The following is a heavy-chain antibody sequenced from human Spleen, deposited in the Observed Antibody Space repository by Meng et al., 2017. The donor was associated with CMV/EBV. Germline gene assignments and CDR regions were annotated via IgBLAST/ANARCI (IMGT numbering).Heavy chain of an antibody. J-gene: IGHJ4*02. CDR2: INPNSGGT. CDR1: GFSFSSYA. V-gene: IGHV1-2*02. CDR3: ARGSPPPGGEFPTRGLDS. D-gene: IGHD3-10*01. Sequence: GESLKISCAASGFSFSSYAMSWVRQAPGQGLEWMGWINPNSGGTNYAQKFQGRVTMTRDTSISTAYMELSSLRSHDTAVYYCARGSPPPGGEFPTRGLDSWGQGTLVTVSS.